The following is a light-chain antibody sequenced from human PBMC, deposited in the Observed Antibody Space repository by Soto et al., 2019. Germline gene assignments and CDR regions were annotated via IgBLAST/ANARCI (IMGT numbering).Light chain of an antibody. CDR3: SSYAGSGTYVV. V-gene: IGLV2-8*01. J-gene: IGLJ2*01. Sequence: QSVLTQPPSASGSPGQSVTISCTGTSTDIGAYNYVSWYQHHPGKAPKLMIFDVTKRPAGVPDRFSGSKSGNMASLTVSGLQADDEAAYYCSSYAGSGTYVVFGGGTQLTVL. CDR2: DVT. CDR1: STDIGAYNY.